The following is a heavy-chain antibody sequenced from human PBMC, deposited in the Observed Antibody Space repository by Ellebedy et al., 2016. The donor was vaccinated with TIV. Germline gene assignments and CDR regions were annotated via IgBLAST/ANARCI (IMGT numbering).Heavy chain of an antibody. CDR3: AKGAIWFGAFGMDV. V-gene: IGHV1-8*01. CDR1: GYNLITFD. J-gene: IGHJ6*02. Sequence: ASVKVSCKASGYNLITFDINWVRQAPGQGLEWMGWMNPNSGYTAYAQKFQGRLTMTRSTSISTAYMELTGLRSDDTAVYYCAKGAIWFGAFGMDVWGHGTAVTVSS. D-gene: IGHD3-10*01. CDR2: MNPNSGYT.